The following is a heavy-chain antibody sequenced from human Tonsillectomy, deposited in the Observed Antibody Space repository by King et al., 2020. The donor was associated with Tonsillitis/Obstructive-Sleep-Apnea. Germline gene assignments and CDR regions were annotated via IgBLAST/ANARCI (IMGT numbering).Heavy chain of an antibody. Sequence: PLQESGPGLVKSSQTLSLTCTVSGGFISSGGHYWSWVRQHPGKGLEWIGYIYYSGDTYYNPSLKSRITISVDTSKNQFSLTLRSVTAADTAVYYCARDTGYCYSATCSDAFDIWGQGTMVTVSS. J-gene: IGHJ3*02. CDR3: ARDTGYCYSATCSDAFDI. CDR2: IYYSGDT. V-gene: IGHV4-31*03. CDR1: GGFISSGGHY. D-gene: IGHD2-2*01.